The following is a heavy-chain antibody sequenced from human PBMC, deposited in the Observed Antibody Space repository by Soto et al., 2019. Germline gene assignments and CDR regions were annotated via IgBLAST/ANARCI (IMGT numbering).Heavy chain of an antibody. CDR3: ARGPPNIAVAPLGY. CDR2: IIPIFGTA. D-gene: IGHD6-19*01. CDR1: GGTFSSYA. J-gene: IGHJ4*02. V-gene: IGHV1-69*13. Sequence: SVKVSCKASGGTFSSYAISWVRQAPGQGLEWMGGIIPIFGTANYAQKFQGRVTITADESTSTAYMELSSLRSEDTAVYYCARGPPNIAVAPLGYWGQGTLVTVSS.